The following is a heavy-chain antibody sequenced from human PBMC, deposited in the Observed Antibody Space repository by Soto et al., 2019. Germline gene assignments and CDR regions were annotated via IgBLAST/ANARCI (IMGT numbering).Heavy chain of an antibody. Sequence: SETLSLTCTVSGGSISSYYWSWIRQHPGKGLEWIGYIYYSVSTNYNPSLKSRVTISVDTSKNQFSLKLSSVTAADTAVYYCARGITMVRGVLNWSERWGKGTLVIVSS. CDR2: IYYSVST. V-gene: IGHV4-59*01. J-gene: IGHJ5*02. CDR1: GGSISSYY. D-gene: IGHD3-10*01. CDR3: ARGITMVRGVLNWSER.